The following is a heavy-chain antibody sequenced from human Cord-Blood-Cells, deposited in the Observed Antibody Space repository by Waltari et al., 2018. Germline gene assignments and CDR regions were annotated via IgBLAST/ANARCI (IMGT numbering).Heavy chain of an antibody. CDR1: GYSISSGYY. D-gene: IGHD1-26*01. V-gene: IGHV4-38-2*02. Sequence: QVQLQESGPGLVKPSETLSLTCAVSGYSISSGYYWGWTRQPPGKGLEWIGSIYHSGSTYYNPSLKSRVTISVDTSKNQFSLKLSSVTAADTAVYYCARDSGYFDLWGRGTLVTVSS. J-gene: IGHJ2*01. CDR3: ARDSGYFDL. CDR2: IYHSGST.